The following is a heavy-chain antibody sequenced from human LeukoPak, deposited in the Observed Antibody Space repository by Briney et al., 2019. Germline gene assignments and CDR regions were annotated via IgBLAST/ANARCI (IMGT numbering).Heavy chain of an antibody. CDR2: IKQDGSEK. CDR1: GFTFSSYW. J-gene: IGHJ4*02. V-gene: IGHV3-7*04. CDR3: ARGDTQSKYRQFDS. D-gene: IGHD3-16*02. Sequence: GGSLRLSCAASGFTFSSYWMSWVRQAPGKGLEWVANIKQDGSEKYYVDSVKGRFTISRDNAKKSLYLQMNSLRAEDTGVYYCARGDTQSKYRQFDSWGQGSLVIVSS.